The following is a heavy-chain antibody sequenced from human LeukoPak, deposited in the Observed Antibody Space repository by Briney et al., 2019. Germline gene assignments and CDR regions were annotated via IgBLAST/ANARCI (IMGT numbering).Heavy chain of an antibody. CDR2: IWYDGSYK. CDR1: GFTLSSYG. V-gene: IGHV3-33*01. J-gene: IGHJ4*02. D-gene: IGHD3-22*01. CDR3: ARGWLSGYFDY. Sequence: PGGSLRLSCAASGFTLSSYGMHWVRQAPGKGLEWVAVIWYDGSYKYYADSVKGRFTISRDISKNTLYLQMNSLRAEDTAVYYCARGWLSGYFDYWGQGTLVTVSS.